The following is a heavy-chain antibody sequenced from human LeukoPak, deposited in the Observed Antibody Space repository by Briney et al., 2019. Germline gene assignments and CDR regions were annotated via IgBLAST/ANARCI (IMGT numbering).Heavy chain of an antibody. CDR1: GFTFSSYG. V-gene: IGHV3-23*01. Sequence: GGSLRLSCAASGFTFSSYGMHWVRQAPGKGLEWVSLISGSGGTTYYADSVKGRFTISRDNSKSTLYLQMNSLRAEDTAVYYCAKAYCSRPTCYSPDYWGQGTLVTVSS. CDR3: AKAYCSRPTCYSPDY. CDR2: ISGSGGTT. J-gene: IGHJ4*02. D-gene: IGHD2-2*01.